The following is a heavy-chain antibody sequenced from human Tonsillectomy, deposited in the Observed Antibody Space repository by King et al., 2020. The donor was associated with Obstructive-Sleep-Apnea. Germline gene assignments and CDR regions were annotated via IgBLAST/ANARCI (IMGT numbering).Heavy chain of an antibody. Sequence: VQLQESGPGLVKPSQTLSLTCTVSGGSISSGHYYWTWIRQPPGKGLEWIGDIYYSGSTYYNPSLNSRVTISVDTSKSQFYLRLTSVTAADTAVYYCARVSDQLLAWVDYWGQGTLVTVSS. D-gene: IGHD2-2*01. J-gene: IGHJ4*02. CDR3: ARVSDQLLAWVDY. V-gene: IGHV4-30-4*01. CDR1: GGSISSGHYY. CDR2: IYYSGST.